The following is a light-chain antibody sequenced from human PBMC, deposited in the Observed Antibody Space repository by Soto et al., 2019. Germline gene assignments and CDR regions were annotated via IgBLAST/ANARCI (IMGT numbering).Light chain of an antibody. J-gene: IGLJ1*01. V-gene: IGLV2-11*01. CDR1: SSDVGGYNY. CDR3: CSYAGYYTHYV. Sequence: QSVLTQPRSVSGSPGQSVTISCTGTSSDVGGYNYVSWYQQYPGKAPKVMIYAVTKRPSGVPDRISGSKSGNTASLTISGLQAEDEADYYCCSYAGYYTHYVFGTGTKVTVX. CDR2: AVT.